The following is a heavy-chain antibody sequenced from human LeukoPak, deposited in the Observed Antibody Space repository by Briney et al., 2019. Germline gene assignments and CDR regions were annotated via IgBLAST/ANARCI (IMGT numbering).Heavy chain of an antibody. Sequence: GGSLRLSCAASGFTFSSYAMSWVRQAPGKGLEWVSAISGSGGSTYYADSVKGRFTISRDNSKNTLYLQMNSLRAEDTAVYYCARLSYGSGSYRQLWGQGTLVTVSS. D-gene: IGHD3-10*01. CDR1: GFTFSSYA. J-gene: IGHJ4*02. V-gene: IGHV3-23*01. CDR2: ISGSGGST. CDR3: ARLSYGSGSYRQL.